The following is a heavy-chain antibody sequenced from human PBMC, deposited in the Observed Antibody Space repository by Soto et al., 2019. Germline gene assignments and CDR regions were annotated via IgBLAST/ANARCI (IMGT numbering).Heavy chain of an antibody. J-gene: IGHJ4*02. CDR2: ISYDGSNT. D-gene: IGHD1-26*01. CDR3: AKEGGLSGSYYISSSYYFDY. V-gene: IGHV3-30*18. Sequence: QVQLVESGGGVVQPGRSLRLSCVASGFTFSSYGMHWVRQAPGKGLEWVAIISYDGSNTYYADSVKGRVTIARDNSKNTLYLQMNSLRAEETSVYYCAKEGGLSGSYYISSSYYFDYWGQGTLVTVSS. CDR1: GFTFSSYG.